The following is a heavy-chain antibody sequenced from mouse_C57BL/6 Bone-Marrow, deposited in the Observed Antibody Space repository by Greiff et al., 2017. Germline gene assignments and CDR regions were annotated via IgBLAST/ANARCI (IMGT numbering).Heavy chain of an antibody. CDR1: GFTFSSYG. D-gene: IGHD2-4*01. V-gene: IGHV5-6*02. CDR3: ARQGAFYYDDDEVFAY. J-gene: IGHJ3*01. CDR2: ISSGGSYT. Sequence: DVKLQESGGDLVKPGGSLKLSCAASGFTFSSYGMSWVRQTPDKRLEWVATISSGGSYTYYPDSVKGRFTISRDNAKNTLYLQMSSLKSEDTAMYYCARQGAFYYDDDEVFAYWGQGTLVTVSA.